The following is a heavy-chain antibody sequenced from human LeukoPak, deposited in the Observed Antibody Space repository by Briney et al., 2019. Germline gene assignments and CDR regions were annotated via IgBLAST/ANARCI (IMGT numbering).Heavy chain of an antibody. Sequence: VASVKVSCKASGYTFTVYYMHWVRQAPGQGGEWMGWINPNSGGTNYAQKFQGRVTMTRDPSISTAYMELSRLTSDDTAVYYCARGTTMVRGVIDYWGQGTLVTVSS. CDR2: INPNSGGT. CDR3: ARGTTMVRGVIDY. CDR1: GYTFTVYY. V-gene: IGHV1-2*02. J-gene: IGHJ4*02. D-gene: IGHD3-10*01.